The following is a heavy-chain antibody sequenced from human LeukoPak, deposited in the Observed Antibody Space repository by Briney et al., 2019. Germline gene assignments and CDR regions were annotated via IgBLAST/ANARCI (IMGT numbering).Heavy chain of an antibody. Sequence: SETLSLTCTVSGGSFSGTVSSWGWIRQPPGKGLEWIGSILYTGNTEYSPSLRSRVSISVDTPKNQFSLNLTSVTAADTAVYYCARLPTGFPNWFDPWGQGTLVAVSS. CDR2: ILYTGNT. V-gene: IGHV4-39*01. CDR1: GGSFSGTVSS. CDR3: ARLPTGFPNWFDP. D-gene: IGHD3-9*01. J-gene: IGHJ5*02.